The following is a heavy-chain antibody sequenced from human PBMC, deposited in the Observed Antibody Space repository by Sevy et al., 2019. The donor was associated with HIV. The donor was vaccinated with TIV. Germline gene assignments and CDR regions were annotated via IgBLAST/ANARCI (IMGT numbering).Heavy chain of an antibody. CDR3: ARDVEYYYDSSGHYYPTSSFDS. D-gene: IGHD3-22*01. CDR2: ISSAGLSI. CDR1: EFTFSDYN. Sequence: GGSLRLSCEASEFTFSDYNMNWVRQAPGKGLEWVSYISSAGLSIFYADSEKGRFTVSRDNARDSLFLQMDSLRAEDTAVYYCARDVEYYYDSSGHYYPTSSFDSWGRGTLVTVSS. V-gene: IGHV3-48*01. J-gene: IGHJ4*02.